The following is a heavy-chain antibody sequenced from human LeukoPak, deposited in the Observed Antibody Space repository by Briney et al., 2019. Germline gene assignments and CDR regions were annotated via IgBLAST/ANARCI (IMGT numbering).Heavy chain of an antibody. CDR3: APSPQSGWYYN. V-gene: IGHV3-23*01. CDR2: ISGSGGST. CDR1: GFTFSSYA. J-gene: IGHJ4*02. Sequence: GGSLRLSCAAPGFTFSSYAMSWVRQAPGKGLEWVSAISGSGGSTYYADSVKGRFTISRDNSKNTLYLQMNSLRAEDTAVYYCAPSPQSGWYYNWGQGTLVTVSS. D-gene: IGHD6-19*01.